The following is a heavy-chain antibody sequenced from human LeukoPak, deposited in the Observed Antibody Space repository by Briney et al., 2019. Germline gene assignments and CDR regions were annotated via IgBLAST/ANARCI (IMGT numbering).Heavy chain of an antibody. CDR2: INHSGST. CDR3: ARVRRYSYYYYYGMDV. D-gene: IGHD5-18*01. V-gene: IGHV4-34*01. Sequence: SETLSLTCAVYGGSFSGYYWSWIRQSPGKGLEWIGEINHSGSTNYNPSLKSRVTISVDTSKNQFSLKLSSVTAADTAVYYCARVRRYSYYYYYGMDVWGQGTTVTVSS. J-gene: IGHJ6*02. CDR1: GGSFSGYY.